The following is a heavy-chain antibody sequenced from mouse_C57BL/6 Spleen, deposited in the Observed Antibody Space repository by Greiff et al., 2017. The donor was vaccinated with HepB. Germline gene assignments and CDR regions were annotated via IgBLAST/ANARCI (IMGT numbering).Heavy chain of an antibody. D-gene: IGHD2-1*01. CDR2: INPYNGDT. Sequence: EVKLQESGPELVKPGDSVEISCKASGYSFTGYFMNWVMQSHGKSLEWIGRINPYNGDTFYNQKFKGKATLTVDKSSSTAHMELRSLTSEDSAVYYCARRAGKSAMDYWGQGTSDTVSS. V-gene: IGHV1-20*01. CDR3: ARRAGKSAMDY. CDR1: GYSFTGYF. J-gene: IGHJ4*01.